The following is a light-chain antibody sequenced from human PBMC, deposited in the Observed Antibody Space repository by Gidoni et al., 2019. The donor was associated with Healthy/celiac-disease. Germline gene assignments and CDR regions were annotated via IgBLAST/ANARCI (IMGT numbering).Light chain of an antibody. CDR3: QAWDSSTEGV. CDR1: KLGDKY. J-gene: IGLJ2*01. CDR2: QDS. Sequence: SYELTQPPSVSVSPGQTASITCSGDKLGDKYACWYQQKPGQSPVLVIYQDSKRPSGIPERFSGSNSGNTANLTISGTQAMDEADYYCQAWDSSTEGVFGGGTKLTVL. V-gene: IGLV3-1*01.